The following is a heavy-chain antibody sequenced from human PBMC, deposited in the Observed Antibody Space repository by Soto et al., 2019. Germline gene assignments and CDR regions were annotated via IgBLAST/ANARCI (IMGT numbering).Heavy chain of an antibody. J-gene: IGHJ6*02. D-gene: IGHD3-9*01. Sequence: GGSLRLSCAASGFTFSSYGMHWVRQAPGKGLEWVAVISYDGSNKYYADSVKGRFTISRDNSKNTLYLQMNSLRAEDTAVYYCARDYYDILTGYPYGMDVWGQGTTVTVSS. CDR1: GFTFSSYG. CDR3: ARDYYDILTGYPYGMDV. CDR2: ISYDGSNK. V-gene: IGHV3-30*03.